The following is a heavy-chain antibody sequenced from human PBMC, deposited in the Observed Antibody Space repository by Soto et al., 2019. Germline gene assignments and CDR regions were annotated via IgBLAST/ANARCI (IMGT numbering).Heavy chain of an antibody. CDR2: IKGDETTT. Sequence: EVQLVESGGGLVQPGGSLRLSCAAAGFTFTDYWIHWGRQVPGQGLVLVSLIKGDETTTGDAECVKGRFTISRDNAKNAMYLQKSSLRAEDTVVYYRARGLYLAYGHDFWGQGILVTVSS. D-gene: IGHD3-16*01. V-gene: IGHV3-74*01. CDR3: ARGLYLAYGHDF. CDR1: GFTFTDYW. J-gene: IGHJ4*02.